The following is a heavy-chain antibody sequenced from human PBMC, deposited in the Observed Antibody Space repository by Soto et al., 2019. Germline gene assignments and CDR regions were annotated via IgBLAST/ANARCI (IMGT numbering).Heavy chain of an antibody. D-gene: IGHD3-10*01. CDR2: ISYDGILK. V-gene: IGHV3-30*18. CDR3: AKDFKVSGGHYGSLNYYYGMDV. Sequence: QVHLVESGGGVVQPGRSLRLSCAASGFTFSDFGMHWVRQAPGKGLEWVAIISYDGILKYYADSVKGRFTISRDTSKGAVSLQMNSLTPEDTAVYYCAKDFKVSGGHYGSLNYYYGMDVWGQGTTVTVSS. CDR1: GFTFSDFG. J-gene: IGHJ6*02.